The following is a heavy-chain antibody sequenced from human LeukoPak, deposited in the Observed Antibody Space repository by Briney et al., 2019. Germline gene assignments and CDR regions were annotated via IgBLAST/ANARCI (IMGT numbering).Heavy chain of an antibody. Sequence: GESLKISCKGSGYSFTSYWISWVRQMPGKGLEWMGRIDPSDSYTNYSPSFQGHVTISADKSISTAYLQWSSLKALDTAMYYCARMSRAMVPFDYWGQGTLVTVSS. J-gene: IGHJ4*02. CDR3: ARMSRAMVPFDY. D-gene: IGHD5-18*01. CDR1: GYSFTSYW. CDR2: IDPSDSYT. V-gene: IGHV5-10-1*01.